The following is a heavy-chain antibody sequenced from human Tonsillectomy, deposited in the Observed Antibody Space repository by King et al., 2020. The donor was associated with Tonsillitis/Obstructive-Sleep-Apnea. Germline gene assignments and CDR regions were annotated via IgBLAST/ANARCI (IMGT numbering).Heavy chain of an antibody. CDR3: ARGEIVLVAATKFYYYYMDV. Sequence: VQLQQWGAGLLKPSETLSLTCAVYGGSFSSYYWNWIRQPPGKGLEWIGEINHSGSTNYNPSLKSLVTISVDTSKNQFSLKLSSVTAADTAVYYCARGEIVLVAATKFYYYYMDVWGKGTTVTVSS. CDR1: GGSFSSYY. D-gene: IGHD2-2*01. CDR2: INHSGST. J-gene: IGHJ6*03. V-gene: IGHV4-34*01.